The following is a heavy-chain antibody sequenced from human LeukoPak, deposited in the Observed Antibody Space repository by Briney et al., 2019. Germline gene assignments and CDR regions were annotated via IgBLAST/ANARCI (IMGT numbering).Heavy chain of an antibody. CDR3: AKVGGLLWFGESTFDY. CDR2: ISSSGSTI. Sequence: GGSLRLSCAASGFTFSSYEMNWVRQAPGKGLEWVSYISSSGSTIYYADSVKGRFTISRDNSKNTLYLQMNSLRAEDTAVYYCAKVGGLLWFGESTFDYWGQGTLVTVSS. D-gene: IGHD3-10*01. CDR1: GFTFSSYE. J-gene: IGHJ4*02. V-gene: IGHV3-48*03.